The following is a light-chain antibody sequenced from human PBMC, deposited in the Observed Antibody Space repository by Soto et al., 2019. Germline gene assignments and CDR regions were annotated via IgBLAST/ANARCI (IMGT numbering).Light chain of an antibody. CDR2: KSS. CDR3: QRGDRYPIT. V-gene: IGKV1-5*03. J-gene: IGKJ5*01. Sequence: DIQMTQSPSTLSASVGDTVTITCRASRNINIWLAWYQQKPGKAPKLLIYKSSNLESGVPSRFSGSGSGTEFTLTISSLQPDESASDDCQRGDRYPITGGQGTRLDIK. CDR1: RNINIW.